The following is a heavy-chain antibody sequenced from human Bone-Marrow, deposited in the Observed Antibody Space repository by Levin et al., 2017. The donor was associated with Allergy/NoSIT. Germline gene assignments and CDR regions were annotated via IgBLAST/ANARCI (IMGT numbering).Heavy chain of an antibody. CDR1: GYTFTSYD. V-gene: IGHV1-46*01. CDR2: INPSGGST. Sequence: GESLKISCKASGYTFTSYDMHWVRQAPGQGLEWMGIINPSGGSTSYAQKFQGRVTMTRDTSTSTVYMELSSLRSEDTAVYYCARVGGGSFDYWGQGTLVTVSS. CDR3: ARVGGGSFDY. J-gene: IGHJ4*02. D-gene: IGHD1-26*01.